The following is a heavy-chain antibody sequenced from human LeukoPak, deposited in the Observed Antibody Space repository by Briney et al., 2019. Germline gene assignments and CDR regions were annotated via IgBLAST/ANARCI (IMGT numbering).Heavy chain of an antibody. V-gene: IGHV4-4*07. CDR2: IYISGNT. CDR1: GGSLNTYY. D-gene: IGHD4-23*01. J-gene: IGHJ3*01. CDR3: ARERRLLRGDAFDV. Sequence: KPSETLSLTCSVSGGSLNTYYWSWIRQPAGKGPEWIGRIYISGNTNYNPSLQSRVTMSVDTSKSQFSLKVSSVTAADTAVYYCARERRLLRGDAFDVWGQGTRVTVSS.